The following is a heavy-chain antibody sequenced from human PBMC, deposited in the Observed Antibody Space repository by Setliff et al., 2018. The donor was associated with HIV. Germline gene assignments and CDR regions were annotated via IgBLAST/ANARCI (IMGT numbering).Heavy chain of an antibody. V-gene: IGHV4-59*08. CDR1: GASVNNYY. Sequence: PSETLSLTCTVSGASVNNYYWGWIRQPPGKGLEYIGSIYHSGSTYYNPSLKSRVTISVDTSKNQFSLRLTSVTAADTAVYYCARAPPGIQNDAFDVWGQGTVVTVSS. CDR2: IYHSGST. J-gene: IGHJ3*01. CDR3: ARAPPGIQNDAFDV.